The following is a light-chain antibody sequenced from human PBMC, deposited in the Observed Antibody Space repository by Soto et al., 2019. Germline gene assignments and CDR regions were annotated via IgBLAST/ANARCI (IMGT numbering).Light chain of an antibody. J-gene: IGLJ2*01. Sequence: QSVLTQPASVSGSPGQSITISCTGTSSDVGGYNYVSWYQQHPGKAPKLMIYEVTNRPSGVSNRFSGSQSANTASLTISGLQAEDEADYYCSSYTSSSTVLFGGGTKVTVL. V-gene: IGLV2-14*01. CDR3: SSYTSSSTVL. CDR2: EVT. CDR1: SSDVGGYNY.